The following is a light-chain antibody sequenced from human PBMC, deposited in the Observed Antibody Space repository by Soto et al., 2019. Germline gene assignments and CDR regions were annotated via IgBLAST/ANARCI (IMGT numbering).Light chain of an antibody. CDR2: DAS. J-gene: IGKJ5*01. V-gene: IGKV3-11*01. CDR3: QQYYSYPPIT. Sequence: EIVLTQSPATLCLSPGERATLSCLASQSVSSYLAWYQQRPGQAPRLLIYDASNRATGVPARFSGSGSGTDFTLTISCLQSEDFATYYCQQYYSYPPITFGQGTRLEIK. CDR1: QSVSSY.